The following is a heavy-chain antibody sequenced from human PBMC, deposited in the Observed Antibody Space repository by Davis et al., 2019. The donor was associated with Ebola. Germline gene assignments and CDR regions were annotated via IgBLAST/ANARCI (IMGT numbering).Heavy chain of an antibody. CDR2: IKSKTDGGTT. Sequence: GESLKISCAASGFTFSSYWMHWVRQAPGKGLEWVGRIKSKTDGGTTDYAAPVKGRFTISRDDSKNTLYLQMNSLKTEDTAVYYCTTDQRGRTGYWGQGTLVTVSS. J-gene: IGHJ4*02. CDR1: GFTFSSYW. CDR3: TTDQRGRTGY. D-gene: IGHD1-14*01. V-gene: IGHV3-15*01.